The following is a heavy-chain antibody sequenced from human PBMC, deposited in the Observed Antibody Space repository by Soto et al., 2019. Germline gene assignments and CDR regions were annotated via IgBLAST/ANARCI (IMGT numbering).Heavy chain of an antibody. Sequence: SETLSLTCAVYGGSFSGYYWSWIRQPPGKGLEWIGEINHSGSTNYNPSLKSRVTISVDTSKNQFSLKLSSVTAADTAVYYGARGGHSSLEKFDYWGQGTLVTVSS. CDR1: GGSFSGYY. CDR3: ARGGHSSLEKFDY. D-gene: IGHD6-13*01. J-gene: IGHJ4*02. CDR2: INHSGST. V-gene: IGHV4-34*01.